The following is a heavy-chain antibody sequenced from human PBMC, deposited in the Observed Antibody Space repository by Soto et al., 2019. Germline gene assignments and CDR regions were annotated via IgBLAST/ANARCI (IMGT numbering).Heavy chain of an antibody. CDR1: GGSFSGYY. CDR3: ARALITMVRGVIIRRWFDP. Sequence: ETLSLTCAVYGGSFSGYYWSWIRQPPGKGLEWIGEINHSGSTNYNPSLKSRVTISVDTSKNQFSLKLSSVTAADTAVYYCARALITMVRGVIIRRWFDPWGQGTLVTVSS. CDR2: INHSGST. J-gene: IGHJ5*02. D-gene: IGHD3-10*01. V-gene: IGHV4-34*01.